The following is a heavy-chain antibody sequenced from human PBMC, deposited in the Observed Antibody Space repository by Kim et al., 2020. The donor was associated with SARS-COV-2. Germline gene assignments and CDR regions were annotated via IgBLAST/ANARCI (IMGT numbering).Heavy chain of an antibody. Sequence: NYNPSLKSRVTISGDTSKNQFSLKLSAVTAADTAVYYCASLVGATGWFDPWGQGTLVTVSS. V-gene: IGHV4-59*01. CDR3: ASLVGATGWFDP. J-gene: IGHJ5*02. D-gene: IGHD1-26*01.